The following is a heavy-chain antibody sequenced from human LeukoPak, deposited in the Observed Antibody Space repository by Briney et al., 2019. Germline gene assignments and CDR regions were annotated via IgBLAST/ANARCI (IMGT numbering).Heavy chain of an antibody. V-gene: IGHV1-18*01. CDR3: ARGLEWLTRRHTWFDP. CDR2: ICAYNGNT. J-gene: IGHJ5*02. CDR1: SYTFTNYA. D-gene: IGHD3-3*01. Sequence: ASVKVSCKASSYTFTNYAFTWVLQAPGQGLEWMGWICAYNGNTNYAQKLQGRVTMTTDTSTSTAYMELRSLRSDDTAVYYCARGLEWLTRRHTWFDPWGQGTLVTVSS.